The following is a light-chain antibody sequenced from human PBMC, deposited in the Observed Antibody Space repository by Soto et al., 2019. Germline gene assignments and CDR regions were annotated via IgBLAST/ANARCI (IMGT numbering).Light chain of an antibody. CDR2: GAS. V-gene: IGKV3-15*01. CDR1: LPICSN. J-gene: IGKJ1*01. CDR3: QQYNSGPVT. Sequence: LFSQSPDTLSVSLGESSTLSCTASLPICSNLAWYQQKPGQAPRLLIYGASTRAAGIPARFSGSGSGTEFTLTISSLQSEDFAVYYCQQYNSGPVTFGQGTKVDIK.